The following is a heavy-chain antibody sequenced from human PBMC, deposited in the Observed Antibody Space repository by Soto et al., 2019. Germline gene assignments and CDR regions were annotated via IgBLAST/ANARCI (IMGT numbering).Heavy chain of an antibody. CDR3: ARGGPSYYDSSGDSDY. J-gene: IGHJ4*02. CDR1: GYTFTGYY. CDR2: INPNSGGT. V-gene: IGHV1-2*02. D-gene: IGHD3-22*01. Sequence: VASVKVSCKASGYTFTGYYMHWVRQAPGQGLEWMGWINPNSGGTNYAQKFQGRVTMTRDTSISTAYMELSRLRSDDMAVYYCARGGPSYYDSSGDSDYWGQGTLVTVSS.